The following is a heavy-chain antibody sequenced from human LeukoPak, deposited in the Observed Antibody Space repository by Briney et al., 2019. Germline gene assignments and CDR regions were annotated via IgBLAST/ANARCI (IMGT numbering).Heavy chain of an antibody. CDR2: ISTSGST. J-gene: IGHJ4*02. D-gene: IGHD2-15*01. Sequence: SETLSLTCSVSGGSVTSGSYYWSWIRQPAGKGLEWIGRISTSGSTNYNPSLKSRVTMSLDTSKNQFPLKLNSLTAADTAVYYCARGAALVIDYWGQGALVTVSS. V-gene: IGHV4-61*02. CDR3: ARGAALVIDY. CDR1: GGSVTSGSYY.